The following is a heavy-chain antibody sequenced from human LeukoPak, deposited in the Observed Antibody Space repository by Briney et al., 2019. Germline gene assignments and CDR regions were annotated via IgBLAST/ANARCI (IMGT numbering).Heavy chain of an antibody. Sequence: GGSLRLSCATSGFNFHRYTIQWVRQAPGKGLEWVSLAGWAGGTTFYSDSVRGRFTISRDSGRKSVYLQMNSLTTDDTAFYYCAKELDTMFFDYWGQGALVTVSS. D-gene: IGHD3-10*02. V-gene: IGHV3-43*01. J-gene: IGHJ4*02. CDR3: AKELDTMFFDY. CDR1: GFNFHRYT. CDR2: AGWAGGTT.